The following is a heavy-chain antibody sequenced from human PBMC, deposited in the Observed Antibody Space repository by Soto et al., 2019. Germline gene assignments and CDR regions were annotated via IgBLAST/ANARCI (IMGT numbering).Heavy chain of an antibody. CDR1: GFTFSDYD. Sequence: GGSLRLSCAASGFTFSDYDMSWIRQAPGKGLEWVSYTSSSGSTIYYADSVKGRFTMSRDNAKNSMYLHMDSLRVEDTAVYYCAGGYYYDNSGYRAWGQGTLVTVSS. CDR2: TSSSGSTI. CDR3: AGGYYYDNSGYRA. J-gene: IGHJ4*02. V-gene: IGHV3-11*04. D-gene: IGHD3-22*01.